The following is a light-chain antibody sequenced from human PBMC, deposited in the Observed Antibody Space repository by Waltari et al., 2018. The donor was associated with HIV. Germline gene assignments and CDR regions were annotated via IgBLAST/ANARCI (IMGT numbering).Light chain of an antibody. Sequence: QSALTQPPSVSGSPGQSVTIPCTGTSSDVGGYNRVTWYQQPPGTVPKVIIYEVSNRPSGVPDRFSGSKSGNTASLTISGLQAEDEADYYCNSFTSSTTYVFGTGTKVTVL. CDR2: EVS. CDR3: NSFTSSTTYV. V-gene: IGLV2-18*02. CDR1: SSDVGGYNR. J-gene: IGLJ1*01.